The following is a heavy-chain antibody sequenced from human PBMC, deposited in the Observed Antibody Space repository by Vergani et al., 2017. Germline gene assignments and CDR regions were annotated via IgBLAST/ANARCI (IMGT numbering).Heavy chain of an antibody. CDR2: IYYSGST. V-gene: IGHV4-39*01. J-gene: IGHJ5*02. CDR1: GGSISSSSYY. Sequence: QLQLQESGPGLVKPSETLSLTCTVSGGSISSSSYYWGWIRQPPGKGLEWIGGIYYSGSTYYNTSLKSRVTISVDTSKNQFSLKLSSVTAADTAVYYCARLYDFWSGPQGPQTGGFDPWGQGTLVTVSS. CDR3: ARLYDFWSGPQGPQTGGFDP. D-gene: IGHD3-3*01.